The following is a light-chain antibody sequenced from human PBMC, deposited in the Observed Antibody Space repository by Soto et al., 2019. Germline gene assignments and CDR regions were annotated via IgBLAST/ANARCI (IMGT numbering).Light chain of an antibody. CDR2: DAS. CDR1: PSVSSSY. V-gene: IGKV3-15*01. J-gene: IGKJ4*01. CDR3: QQYNNWPLT. Sequence: EILWTQSTGTLSLSPGSRSTLSWRASPSVSSSYLAWYQQKPGQAPRLLIYDASTMATGFPARFSGSGSGTEFTLTISSLQSEDFAVYYCQQYNNWPLTFGQGTKVDIK.